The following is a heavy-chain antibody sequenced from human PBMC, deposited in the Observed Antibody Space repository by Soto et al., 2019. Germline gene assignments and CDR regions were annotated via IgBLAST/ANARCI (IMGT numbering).Heavy chain of an antibody. CDR1: GFTFSSYG. CDR2: ISYDGSNK. CDR3: AKKPRDGYYPLFDY. Sequence: LRLSCAASGFTFSSYGMHWVRQAPGKGLEWVAVISYDGSNKYYADSVKGRFTISRDNSKNTLYLQMNSLRAEDTAVYYCAKKPRDGYYPLFDYWGQGTLVTVSS. V-gene: IGHV3-30*18. J-gene: IGHJ4*02. D-gene: IGHD3-22*01.